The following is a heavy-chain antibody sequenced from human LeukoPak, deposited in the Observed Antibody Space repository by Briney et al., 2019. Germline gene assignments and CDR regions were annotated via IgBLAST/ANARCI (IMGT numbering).Heavy chain of an antibody. CDR2: ISSSSSYI. J-gene: IGHJ4*02. CDR1: GFTFSSYS. D-gene: IGHD2-15*01. Sequence: GGSLRLSCAASGFTFSSYSMNWVRQAPGKGLEWVSSISSSSSYIYYADSVKGRFTISRDNSKNTLYLQMNSLRAEDTAVYYCARDFGYCSGGSCEYYFDYWGQGTLVTVSS. CDR3: ARDFGYCSGGSCEYYFDY. V-gene: IGHV3-21*01.